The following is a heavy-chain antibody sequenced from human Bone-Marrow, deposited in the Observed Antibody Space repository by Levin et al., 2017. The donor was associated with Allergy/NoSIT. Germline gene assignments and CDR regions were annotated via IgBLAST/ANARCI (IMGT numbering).Heavy chain of an antibody. CDR2: IYYSGST. CDR1: GGSITSGSSY. D-gene: IGHD1-26*01. CDR3: ARHSVGIETWSDGFDI. J-gene: IGHJ3*02. Sequence: MSSETLSLTCTVSGGSITSGSSYWGWIRQPPGKELEWVGTIYYSGSTSYNPSLKSRVTISVDTSKRQFSLRLSSVTAADTAIYYCARHSVGIETWSDGFDIWGQGTMVSVSS. V-gene: IGHV4-39*01.